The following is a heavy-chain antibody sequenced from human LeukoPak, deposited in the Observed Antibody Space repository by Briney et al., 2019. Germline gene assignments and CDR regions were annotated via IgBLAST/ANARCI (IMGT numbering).Heavy chain of an antibody. CDR2: IYHSGST. CDR3: ARAPYNWNYDAGYYFDY. J-gene: IGHJ4*02. Sequence: SETLSLTCTVSGYSISSGYYWGWIRQPPGKGLEWIGSIYHSGSTYYNPSLKSRVTISVDKSKNQFSLKLSSVTAADTAVYYCARAPYNWNYDAGYYFDYWGQGTLVTVSS. V-gene: IGHV4-38-2*02. D-gene: IGHD1-7*01. CDR1: GYSISSGYY.